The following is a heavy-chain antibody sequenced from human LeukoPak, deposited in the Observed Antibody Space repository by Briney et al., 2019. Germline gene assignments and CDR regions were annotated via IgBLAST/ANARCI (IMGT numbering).Heavy chain of an antibody. V-gene: IGHV4-39*07. D-gene: IGHD2-15*01. CDR3: ARKEVAGGDY. J-gene: IGHJ4*02. CDR1: GGSISSSSYY. CDR2: IYYSGST. Sequence: SETLSLTCTVSGGSISSSSYYWGWIRQPPGKGLEWIGSIYYSGSTYYNPSLKSRVTISVDTSKNQFSLKLSSVTAADTAVYYCARKEVAGGDYWGQGTLVTVSS.